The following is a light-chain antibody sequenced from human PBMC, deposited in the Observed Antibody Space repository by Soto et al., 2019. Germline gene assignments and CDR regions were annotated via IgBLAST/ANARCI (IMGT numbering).Light chain of an antibody. Sequence: ELTQPPSVSVSPGQTASITCSGDKLGDKYACWYQQKPGQSPVLVIYQDSKRPSGIPERFSGSNSGNTATLTISGTQAMDEADYYCQAWDSSTHVFGTGTKLTVL. CDR2: QDS. V-gene: IGLV3-1*01. CDR1: KLGDKY. CDR3: QAWDSSTHV. J-gene: IGLJ1*01.